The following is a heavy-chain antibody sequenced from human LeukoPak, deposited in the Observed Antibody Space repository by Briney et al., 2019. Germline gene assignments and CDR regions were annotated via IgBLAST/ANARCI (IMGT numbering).Heavy chain of an antibody. CDR1: SGSVGSNYYS. J-gene: IGHJ5*02. V-gene: IGHV4-39*02. D-gene: IGHD2-15*01. CDR2: LDVSGNT. CDR3: ARRRRIGAAEWFDP. Sequence: SESLSLTCPVSSGSVGSNYYSWAWLRQAPGKGLEGVGGLDVSGNTYYNPSLKSRLTMSVDTSKNHFSLNLKSVAAADTSVYYCARRRRIGAAEWFDPWGQGIMVTVSS.